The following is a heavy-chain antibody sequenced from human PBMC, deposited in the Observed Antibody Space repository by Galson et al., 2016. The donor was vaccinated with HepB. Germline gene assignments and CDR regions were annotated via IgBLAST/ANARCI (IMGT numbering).Heavy chain of an antibody. Sequence: SLRLSCAASGFTVSSNHMSWVRQAPGKGLEWVSVFYGGGTINYADSVKGRFTVSRENSENTLFLQMNSLRADDTAVYYCARLRPEHNYAYDYWGQGTLVTVSS. D-gene: IGHD5-18*01. CDR2: FYGGGTI. CDR1: GFTVSSNH. J-gene: IGHJ4*02. V-gene: IGHV3-53*01. CDR3: ARLRPEHNYAYDY.